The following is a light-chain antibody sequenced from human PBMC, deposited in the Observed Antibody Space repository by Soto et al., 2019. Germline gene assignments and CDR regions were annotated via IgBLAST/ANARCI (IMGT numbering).Light chain of an antibody. V-gene: IGLV1-44*01. J-gene: IGLJ1*01. CDR3: AAWDDSLNAYV. Sequence: QSVLTQPPSASGTPGQRVTISCSGSSSNIGSRAVNWYQQLPGTAPKLLIYSSNQRPSGVPDRFSGSKSGTSASLAISGLQSEDEADYYCAAWDDSLNAYVFGTGTKLTVL. CDR1: SSNIGSRA. CDR2: SSN.